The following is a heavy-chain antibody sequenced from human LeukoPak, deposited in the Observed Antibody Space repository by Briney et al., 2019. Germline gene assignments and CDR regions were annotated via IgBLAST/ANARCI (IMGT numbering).Heavy chain of an antibody. J-gene: IGHJ4*02. V-gene: IGHV1-3*01. CDR1: GYTFTSYA. Sequence: ASVKVSCKASGYTFTSYAMHWVRQAPGQRLEWMGWINAGNGNTKYSQRFQGRVTITRDTSASTAYMELSSLRSEDTAVYYCARDSKGYSYGYGYWGQGTLVTVSS. CDR2: INAGNGNT. D-gene: IGHD5-18*01. CDR3: ARDSKGYSYGYGY.